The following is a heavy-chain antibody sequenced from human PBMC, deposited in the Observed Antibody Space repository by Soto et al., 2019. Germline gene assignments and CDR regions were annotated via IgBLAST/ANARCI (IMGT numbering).Heavy chain of an antibody. V-gene: IGHV4-34*02. D-gene: IGHD4-17*01. J-gene: IGHJ4*02. CDR2: INLSAST. CDR3: ARGRRSTGVGY. Sequence: QVQLQQWGAGLLKPSETLSLTCGVYGGSFSGYYWSWIRQPPGKGLEWMGEINLSASTNHNPVLKSRVNMSLDTSKNKFSLKLSSVTAADTAIYYCARGRRSTGVGYWGQGTLVTVSS. CDR1: GGSFSGYY.